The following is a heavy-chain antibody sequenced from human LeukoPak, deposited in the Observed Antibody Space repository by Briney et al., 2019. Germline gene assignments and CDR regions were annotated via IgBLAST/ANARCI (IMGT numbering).Heavy chain of an antibody. CDR2: ISGSGGST. V-gene: IGHV3-23*01. CDR1: GFTFSSYA. D-gene: IGHD2-21*02. J-gene: IGHJ4*02. Sequence: GGSLRLSCAASGFTFSSYAMSWVRQAPGKGLEWVSAISGSGGSTYYADSVKGRFTISRGNSKNTLYLQMNSLRAEDTAVYYCAKDSAYRGGDCYNYWGQGTLVTVSS. CDR3: AKDSAYRGGDCYNY.